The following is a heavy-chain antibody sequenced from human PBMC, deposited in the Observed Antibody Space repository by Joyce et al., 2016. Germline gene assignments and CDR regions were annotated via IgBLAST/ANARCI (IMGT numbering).Heavy chain of an antibody. CDR3: ARAYGSGSYSYYYGMDV. CDR2: IYHSAGT. CDR1: GGSVSSGGYA. D-gene: IGHD3-10*01. J-gene: IGHJ6*02. V-gene: IGHV4-30-2*01. Sequence: QMQLQESGPGLVKPSQTLSLTCAVSGGSVSSGGYAWTWIRQPPGKGLEWIGHIYHSAGTYYNPSLQSRVTMSVDRSKNQFSLKLRSVTAADTAVYYCARAYGSGSYSYYYGMDVWGQGTTVTVSS.